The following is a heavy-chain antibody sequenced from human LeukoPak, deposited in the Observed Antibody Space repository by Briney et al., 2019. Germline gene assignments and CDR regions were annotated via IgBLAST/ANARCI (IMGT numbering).Heavy chain of an antibody. J-gene: IGHJ4*02. CDR1: GFTFSNNW. Sequence: GSLRLTCAASGFTFSNNWMTWVRQPPGKGLEWIGEIYHSGSTNYNPSLKSRVTISVDKSKNQFSLKVSSVTAADTAIYYCARDLSFDWFPYYFDYWGQGILVTVSS. CDR3: ARDLSFDWFPYYFDY. D-gene: IGHD3-9*01. V-gene: IGHV4-4*02. CDR2: IYHSGST.